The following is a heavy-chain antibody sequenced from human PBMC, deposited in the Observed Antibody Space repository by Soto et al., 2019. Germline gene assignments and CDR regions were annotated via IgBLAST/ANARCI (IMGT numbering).Heavy chain of an antibody. J-gene: IGHJ4*02. CDR2: IWYDGSKQ. Sequence: GGSLRLSCAASGFAFRSFTMNWVRQAPGKGLEWVAVIWYDGSKQYYAESVKGRFTISRDNSKNMLYLDMNSLRVEDTALYYCARQMELDHWGQGTRVTVSS. D-gene: IGHD1-1*01. CDR3: ARQMELDH. CDR1: GFAFRSFT. V-gene: IGHV3-33*08.